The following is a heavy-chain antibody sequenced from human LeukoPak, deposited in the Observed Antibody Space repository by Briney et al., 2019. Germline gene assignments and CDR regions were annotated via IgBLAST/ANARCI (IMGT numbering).Heavy chain of an antibody. CDR3: AKDGGDGYNVLTVGMRRRGQGVGSTFDY. J-gene: IGHJ4*02. CDR1: GFTFSSYA. CDR2: ISGSGGST. V-gene: IGHV3-23*01. D-gene: IGHD5-24*01. Sequence: GGSLRLSCAASGFTFSSYAMSWVRQAPGKGLEWVSAISGSGGSTYYADSVKGRFTISRDNSKNTLYLQMNSLRAEDTAVYYCAKDGGDGYNVLTVGMRRRGQGVGSTFDYWGQGTLVTVSS.